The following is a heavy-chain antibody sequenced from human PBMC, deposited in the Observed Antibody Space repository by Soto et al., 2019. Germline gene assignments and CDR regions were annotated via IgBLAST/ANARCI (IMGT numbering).Heavy chain of an antibody. V-gene: IGHV4-34*01. J-gene: IGHJ5*02. D-gene: IGHD2-2*01. CDR2: INHSGST. Sequence: PSETLSLTCAVYGGSFSGYYWSWIRQPPGKGLEWIGEINHSGSTNYNPSLKSRVTISVDTSKNQFSLKLSSVTAADTAVYYCASSGGYCSSTSCFNWFDPWGQGTLVTVSS. CDR3: ASSGGYCSSTSCFNWFDP. CDR1: GGSFSGYY.